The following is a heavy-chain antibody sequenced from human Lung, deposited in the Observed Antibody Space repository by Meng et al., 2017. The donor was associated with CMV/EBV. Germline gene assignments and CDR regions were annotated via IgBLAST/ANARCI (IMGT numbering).Heavy chain of an antibody. V-gene: IGHV4-4*02. CDR3: ASFPPPGKQWLVTDY. CDR1: GGSISSSNW. D-gene: IGHD6-19*01. Sequence: QGELQESGPGLVKPSGTLSLTCSVSGGSISSSNWWSWARQPPGKGLEWIGEIYLSGSTNYNPSLKSRVTISVDKSKNQFSLKLSSVTAADTAVYYCASFPPPGKQWLVTDYWGQGTLVTVSS. J-gene: IGHJ4*02. CDR2: IYLSGST.